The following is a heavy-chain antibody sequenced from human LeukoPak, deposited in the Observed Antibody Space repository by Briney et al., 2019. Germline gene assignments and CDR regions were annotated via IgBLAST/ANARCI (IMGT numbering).Heavy chain of an antibody. D-gene: IGHD3-22*01. CDR1: GFSFTAYS. J-gene: IGHJ4*02. CDR2: IYSGGST. CDR3: AKTYYYDSSGYSPHFDY. Sequence: GGSLRLSCAASGFSFTAYSMNWVRQAPGKGLEWVSVIYSGGSTYYADSVKGRFTISRDNSKNTLYLQMNSLRAEDTAVYYCAKTYYYDSSGYSPHFDYWGQGTLVTVSS. V-gene: IGHV3-53*01.